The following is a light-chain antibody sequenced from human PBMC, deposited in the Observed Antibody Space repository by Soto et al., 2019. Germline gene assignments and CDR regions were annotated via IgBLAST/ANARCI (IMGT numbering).Light chain of an antibody. CDR2: GAS. CDR3: QQYGSPPGT. CDR1: QRVSRSY. Sequence: EIVLTQSPGTLSLSPGERATLSCRASQRVSRSYLAGYQQKPGQAPRLLIYGASSRATGIPDRFSGSGSGTDFTLTISRLEPDDFAVYYCQQYGSPPGTFGQGTKVEIK. V-gene: IGKV3-20*01. J-gene: IGKJ1*01.